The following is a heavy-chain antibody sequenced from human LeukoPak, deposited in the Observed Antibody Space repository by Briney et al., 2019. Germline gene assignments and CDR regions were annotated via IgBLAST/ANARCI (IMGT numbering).Heavy chain of an antibody. CDR1: GGTSISYA. V-gene: IGHV1-69*13. CDR3: ARDLSVAARYGDY. J-gene: IGHJ4*02. Sequence: SVTVSCKASGGTSISYAINWVRQAPGQGLEWMGEIIPMFGTATYAQKFQGRVTITADESTSTAYMELRSLRSDGTAVYYCARDLSVAARYGDYWGQGTLVTVSS. D-gene: IGHD6-6*01. CDR2: IIPMFGTA.